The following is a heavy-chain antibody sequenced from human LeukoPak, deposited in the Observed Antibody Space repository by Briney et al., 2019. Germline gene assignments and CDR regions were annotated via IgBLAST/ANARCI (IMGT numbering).Heavy chain of an antibody. D-gene: IGHD3-10*02. V-gene: IGHV3-74*01. CDR3: AELGITMIGGV. J-gene: IGHJ6*04. CDR2: IDHDGINT. Sequence: SGGSLRLSCAASGFIFSSYWMHWVRQAPGKGLVWVSRIDHDGINTYYADSVKGRFTISRDNAKNSLYLQMNSLRAEDTAVYYCAELGITMIGGVWGKGTTVTISS. CDR1: GFIFSSYW.